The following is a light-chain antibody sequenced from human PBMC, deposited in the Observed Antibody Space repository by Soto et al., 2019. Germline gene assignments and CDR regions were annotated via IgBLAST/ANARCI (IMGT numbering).Light chain of an antibody. CDR2: DAS. J-gene: IGKJ1*01. Sequence: DVQVTRKHSTGCAIIRERVTITCLASQSISTWLAWYQQKPGKAPKLLIYDASSLESGVPSRFSGSGSGTEFTLTISILQPDDFATYYCQQYYTSSWTFGQGTKVDIK. CDR3: QQYYTSSWT. CDR1: QSISTW. V-gene: IGKV1-5*01.